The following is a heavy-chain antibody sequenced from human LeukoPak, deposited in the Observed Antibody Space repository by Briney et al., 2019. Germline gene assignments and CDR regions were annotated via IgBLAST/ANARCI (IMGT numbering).Heavy chain of an antibody. D-gene: IGHD3-22*01. J-gene: IGHJ4*02. V-gene: IGHV4-4*07. CDR1: GGSISGYY. Sequence: SETLSLSCTVSGGSISGYYWSWIRQPAGQGLEWIGRVYSNGDTRYNPSLKSRVTMSVDTSKNQLSLNLGPVTAADTAVYYCATSLGYYDSIQWGQGTLVTVSS. CDR3: ATSLGYYDSIQ. CDR2: VYSNGDT.